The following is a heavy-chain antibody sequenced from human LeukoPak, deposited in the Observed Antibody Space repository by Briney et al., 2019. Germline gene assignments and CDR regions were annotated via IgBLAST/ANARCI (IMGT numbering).Heavy chain of an antibody. V-gene: IGHV3-73*01. CDR2: IRDKPHSYAT. Sequence: GGSLRLSCAASGFTFSSYGMHWVRQASGKGLEWVGRIRDKPHSYATTYAASLKGRFTISRDDSKNTTYLQLSSLKTDDTAVYYCTRRSIASTRTDDYWGQGTLVTVSS. J-gene: IGHJ4*02. CDR3: TRRSIASTRTDDY. D-gene: IGHD6-13*01. CDR1: GFTFSSYG.